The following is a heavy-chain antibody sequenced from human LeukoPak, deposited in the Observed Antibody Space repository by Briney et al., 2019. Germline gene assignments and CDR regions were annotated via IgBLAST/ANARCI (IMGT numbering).Heavy chain of an antibody. V-gene: IGHV4-39*01. CDR2: TYYSGST. J-gene: IGHJ4*02. D-gene: IGHD5-12*01. CDR1: GGSISSSSYY. Sequence: TSETLSLTCTVSGGSISSSSYYWGWIRQPPGKGLEWIGSTYYSGSTYYNPSLKSRVTISVDTSKDQFSLKLSSVTAADTAVYYCARQEVATTSLDYWGQGTLVTVSS. CDR3: ARQEVATTSLDY.